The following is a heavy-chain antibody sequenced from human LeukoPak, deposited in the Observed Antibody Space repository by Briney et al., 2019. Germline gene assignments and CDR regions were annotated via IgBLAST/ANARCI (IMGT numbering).Heavy chain of an antibody. CDR2: IYTSGST. V-gene: IGHV4-4*07. J-gene: IGHJ5*02. Sequence: SETLSLTCTVSGGPISSYYWSWIRQPAGKGLEWIGRIYTSGSTNYNPSLKSRVTMSVDTSKNQFSLKLSSVTAADTAVYYCARETAYYYGSGSYYCWFDPWGQGTLVTVSS. CDR1: GGPISSYY. CDR3: ARETAYYYGSGSYYCWFDP. D-gene: IGHD3-10*01.